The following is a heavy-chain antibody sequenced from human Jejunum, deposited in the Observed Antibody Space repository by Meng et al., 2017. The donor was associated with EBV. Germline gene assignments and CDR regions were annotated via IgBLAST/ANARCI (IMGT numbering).Heavy chain of an antibody. D-gene: IGHD3-10*01. CDR2: IYHSGSA. CDR3: ARDEALPRGHFDS. CDR1: GDSISNSDYY. J-gene: IGHJ4*02. V-gene: IGHV4-39*07. Sequence: EAGPGLVKPSETLSPPCTVSGDSISNSDYYWDWIRQPPGKGLEWIASIYHSGSAYYNPSLESRVTISVDRSKNQFSLELNSVTAADTAVYYCARDEALPRGHFDSWGQGTLVTVSS.